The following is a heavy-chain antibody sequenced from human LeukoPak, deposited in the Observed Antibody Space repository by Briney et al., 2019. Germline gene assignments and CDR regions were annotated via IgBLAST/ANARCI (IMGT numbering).Heavy chain of an antibody. D-gene: IGHD3-22*01. Sequence: GASVKVSCKASGYTFTSYGISWVRQAPGQGLEWMGWISAYNGNTNYAQKLQGRVTMTTDTSTSTAYMELRSLRSDDTAVYYCASGHYYDSSLPIDYWGQGTLVTVSS. J-gene: IGHJ4*02. CDR3: ASGHYYDSSLPIDY. CDR1: GYTFTSYG. CDR2: ISAYNGNT. V-gene: IGHV1-18*01.